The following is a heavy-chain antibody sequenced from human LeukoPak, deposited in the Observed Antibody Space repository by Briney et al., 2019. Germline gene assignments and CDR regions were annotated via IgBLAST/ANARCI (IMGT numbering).Heavy chain of an antibody. J-gene: IGHJ4*02. V-gene: IGHV3-30-3*01. CDR3: MGYCTGSSCSIDY. CDR2: ISYDGSNK. Sequence: QPGRSLRLSCAASGLTLSSYAMHWVRPAPGKGLEWVAAISYDGSNKYYADSVKGRFTISRDNSKNTLYLQMNSLRAEATAVYYCMGYCTGSSCSIDYWGQGTLVTVSS. D-gene: IGHD2-8*02. CDR1: GLTLSSYA.